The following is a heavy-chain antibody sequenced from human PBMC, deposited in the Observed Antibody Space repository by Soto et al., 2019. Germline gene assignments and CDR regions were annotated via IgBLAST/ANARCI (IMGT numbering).Heavy chain of an antibody. D-gene: IGHD2-15*01. V-gene: IGHV4-31*03. Sequence: SETLSLTCTVSGGSISSGGYYWSWIRQHPGKGLEWIGYIYYSGSTYYNPSPKSRVTISVDASKNQFSLKLSSVTAADTAVYYCARSFSCSGGSCYSRRAFDIWGQGTMVTVSS. CDR2: IYYSGST. CDR3: ARSFSCSGGSCYSRRAFDI. J-gene: IGHJ3*02. CDR1: GGSISSGGYY.